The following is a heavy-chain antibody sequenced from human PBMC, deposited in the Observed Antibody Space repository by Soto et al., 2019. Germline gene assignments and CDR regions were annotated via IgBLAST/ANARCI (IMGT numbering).Heavy chain of an antibody. CDR3: ARVPTVVTTAYYFDY. V-gene: IGHV3-30-3*01. D-gene: IGHD4-17*01. CDR2: ISYDGSNK. J-gene: IGHJ4*02. Sequence: QVQLVESGGGVVQPGRSLRLSCAASGFTFSSYAMHWVRQAPRKGLEWVAVISYDGSNKYYADSVKGRFTISRDNSKNTLYLQMNSLRAEDTAVYYCARVPTVVTTAYYFDYWGQGTLVTVSS. CDR1: GFTFSSYA.